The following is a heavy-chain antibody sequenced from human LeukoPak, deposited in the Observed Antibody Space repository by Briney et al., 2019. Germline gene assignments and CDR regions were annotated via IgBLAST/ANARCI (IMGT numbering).Heavy chain of an antibody. J-gene: IGHJ4*02. Sequence: GGSLRLSCAASGFTFSSYVMSWVRQAPGKGLEWVSAITTSGGTTYYAESVKGRFTISRDISKNTLYLQMNSLRADDPAVYYCAKNTAISIFDFWGQGTLVTVSS. V-gene: IGHV3-23*01. CDR1: GFTFSSYV. CDR2: ITTSGGTT. D-gene: IGHD2-2*02. CDR3: AKNTAISIFDF.